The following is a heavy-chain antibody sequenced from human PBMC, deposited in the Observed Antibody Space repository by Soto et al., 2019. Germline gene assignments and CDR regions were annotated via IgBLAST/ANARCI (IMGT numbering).Heavy chain of an antibody. CDR2: IWYDGSNK. J-gene: IGHJ5*02. V-gene: IGHV3-33*01. CDR1: GFTFSSYG. Sequence: GGSLRLSCAASGFTFSSYGMHWVRQAPGKGLEWVAVIWYDGSNKHYADSVKGRFTISRDNSKNTLYLQMNSLRAEDTAVYYCAREAFVSSSWLFPYNWFDPWGQGTLVTVSS. CDR3: AREAFVSSSWLFPYNWFDP. D-gene: IGHD6-13*01.